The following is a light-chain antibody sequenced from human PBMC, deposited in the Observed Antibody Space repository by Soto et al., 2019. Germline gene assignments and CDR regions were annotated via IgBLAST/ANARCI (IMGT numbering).Light chain of an antibody. CDR2: RNN. V-gene: IGLV1-47*01. J-gene: IGLJ1*01. Sequence: QSAVTQPPSASGTPGQRVTISCSGSSSNFGSNYVYWYQQLPGTAPKLLIYRNNQRPSGVPDRFSGSKSGTSASLAISGLRSEDVADYYCAAWDDSLSGRGAFGTGTKSPS. CDR1: SSNFGSNY. CDR3: AAWDDSLSGRGA.